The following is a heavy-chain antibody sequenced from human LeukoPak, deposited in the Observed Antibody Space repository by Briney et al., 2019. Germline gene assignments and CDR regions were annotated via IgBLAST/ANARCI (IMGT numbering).Heavy chain of an antibody. J-gene: IGHJ6*02. CDR2: IIPILGIA. D-gene: IGHD6-13*01. CDR3: ARGQQLVQFNRYYYGMDV. V-gene: IGHV1-69*04. Sequence: GASVKVSCKASGGTFSSYAISWVRQAPGQGLEWMGRIIPILGIANYAQKFQGRVTITADKSTSTAYMELSSPRSEDTAVYYCARGQQLVQFNRYYYGMDVWGQGTTVTVSS. CDR1: GGTFSSYA.